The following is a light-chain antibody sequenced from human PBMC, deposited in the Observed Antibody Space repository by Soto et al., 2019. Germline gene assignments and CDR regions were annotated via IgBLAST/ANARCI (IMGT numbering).Light chain of an antibody. CDR3: QQYNNWPS. CDR1: QSVSSSY. CDR2: AAC. Sequence: EIELTHSPGTLSLSPGERATLSCRASQSVSSSYLAWYQQKPGPATRLLTYAACSSATGIPARFSGSGSGTEFTLTISSLQSEDFAIYYCQQYNNWPSFGQGTRLEIK. J-gene: IGKJ5*01. V-gene: IGKV3-15*01.